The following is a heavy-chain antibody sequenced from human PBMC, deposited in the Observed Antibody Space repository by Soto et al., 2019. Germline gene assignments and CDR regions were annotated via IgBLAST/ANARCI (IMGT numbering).Heavy chain of an antibody. CDR3: ARARRLGYCSGGSCYSVFDY. CDR2: ISSSSSYI. J-gene: IGHJ4*02. D-gene: IGHD2-15*01. CDR1: GFTFSSYS. Sequence: PGGSLRLSCAASGFTFSSYSMNWVRQAPGKGLEWVSSISSSSSYIYYADSVKGRFTISRDNAKNSLYLQMNSLRAEDTAVYYCARARRLGYCSGGSCYSVFDYWGQGTLVTVSS. V-gene: IGHV3-21*01.